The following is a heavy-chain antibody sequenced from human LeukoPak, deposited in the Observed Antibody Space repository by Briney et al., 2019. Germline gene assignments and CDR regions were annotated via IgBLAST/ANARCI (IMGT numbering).Heavy chain of an antibody. CDR1: VYTFTIYG. D-gene: IGHD3-9*01. V-gene: IGHV1-18*01. CDR3: ARGDDILTGYPDDY. CDR2: ISAYNGNT. Sequence: GASVNVSCKASVYTFTIYGISWVRQAPGQGLEWMGWISAYNGNTNYAQKLQGRVTMTTDTSTSTAYMELRSLRSDDTAVYYCARGDDILTGYPDDYWGQGTLVTVSS. J-gene: IGHJ4*02.